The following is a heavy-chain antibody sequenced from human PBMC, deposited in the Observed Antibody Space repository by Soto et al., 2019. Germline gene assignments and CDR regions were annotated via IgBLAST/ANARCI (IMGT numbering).Heavy chain of an antibody. V-gene: IGHV3-33*01. J-gene: IGHJ4*02. Sequence: PGGSLRLSCAASGFTFSDYGMHWVRQAPGKGLEWVAGIWYDGSNTDYVDSVKGRFTISRDNSKNTAYLQMNGLRAEDTAIYYCARDKVGSVGTAIFNYWGQGTLVTVSS. CDR2: IWYDGSNT. CDR3: ARDKVGSVGTAIFNY. CDR1: GFTFSDYG. D-gene: IGHD1-26*01.